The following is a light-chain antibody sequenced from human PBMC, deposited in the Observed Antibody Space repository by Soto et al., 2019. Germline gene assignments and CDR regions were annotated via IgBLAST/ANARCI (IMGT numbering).Light chain of an antibody. CDR1: PNIIKY. CDR2: GAS. CDR3: QQTYSTPLT. Sequence: EIQMTQSPSSLSASVGDRVTITCRASPNIIKYLNWYRHKPGKALELLIYGASNLQTGAPSRFFGSGSGTDFTLTISSLQPEDSATYYCQQTYSTPLTFGGGTRVEI. V-gene: IGKV1-39*01. J-gene: IGKJ4*01.